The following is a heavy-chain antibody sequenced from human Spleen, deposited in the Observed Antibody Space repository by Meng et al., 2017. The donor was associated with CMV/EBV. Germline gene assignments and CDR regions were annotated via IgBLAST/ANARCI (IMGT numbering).Heavy chain of an antibody. CDR1: GYTFTPYY. J-gene: IGHJ4*02. CDR3: ARRHSYGSHHFDY. D-gene: IGHD5-18*01. Sequence: ASVKVSCKTSGYTFTPYYIHWVRQAPGQGLEWMGVINPSGGSPTYARDFQGRVSMTKDTSTTTVYMELSSLGSEDTAVYYCARRHSYGSHHFDYWGQGTLVTVSS. V-gene: IGHV1-46*01. CDR2: INPSGGSP.